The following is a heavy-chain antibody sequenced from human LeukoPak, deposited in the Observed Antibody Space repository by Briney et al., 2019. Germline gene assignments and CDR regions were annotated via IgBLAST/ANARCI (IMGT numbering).Heavy chain of an antibody. CDR3: ARNYTSGGIDY. CDR1: GYTFTSFG. Sequence: GASVKVSCKTSGYTFTSFGLSWVQQAPGQGLEWMGWISTHNGYTIYAQKLQGRVTMTTDTSTSTAYMELRSLRSDDTAVYYCARNYTSGGIDYWGQGTLVIVSS. J-gene: IGHJ4*02. V-gene: IGHV1-18*01. CDR2: ISTHNGYT. D-gene: IGHD6-19*01.